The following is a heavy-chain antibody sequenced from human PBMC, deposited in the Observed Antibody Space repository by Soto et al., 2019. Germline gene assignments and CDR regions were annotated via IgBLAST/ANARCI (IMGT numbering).Heavy chain of an antibody. CDR2: ISSSSSYI. D-gene: IGHD2-15*01. CDR1: GFTFSSYS. J-gene: IGHJ5*02. V-gene: IGHV3-21*01. CDR3: ARSSFVVVVAATEGRGIWYNWFDP. Sequence: GGSLRLSXAASGFTFSSYSMNWVRQAPGKGLEWVSSISSSSSYIYYADSVKGRFTISRDNAKNSLYLQMNSLRAEDTAVYYCARSSFVVVVAATEGRGIWYNWFDPWGQGTLVTVS.